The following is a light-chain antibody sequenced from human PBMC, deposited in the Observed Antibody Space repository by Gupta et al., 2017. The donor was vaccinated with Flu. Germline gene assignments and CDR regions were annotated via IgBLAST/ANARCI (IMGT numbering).Light chain of an antibody. Sequence: EIVLTQSPATLSLSPGERATLSCRASQSVGTYLAWYQQKPGQTPRLLIYDASNRATGIPARFSGSGSGTDFTLTISSLEPEDFAVYYCQKRSNWPSYTFGQGTRLEI. V-gene: IGKV3-11*01. CDR2: DAS. J-gene: IGKJ2*01. CDR3: QKRSNWPSYT. CDR1: QSVGTY.